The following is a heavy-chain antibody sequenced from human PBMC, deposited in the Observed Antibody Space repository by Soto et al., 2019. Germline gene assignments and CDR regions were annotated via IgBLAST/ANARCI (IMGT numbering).Heavy chain of an antibody. CDR1: GFTLGSYW. J-gene: IGHJ4*02. V-gene: IGHV3-7*01. Sequence: PGGSLRLSCEASGFTLGSYWMSWVRQAPGKGLEWLATIKTDASEKKYVDSVKGRFTMSRDNAKNSLYLQMKSLRAEDTAVYYCAIDYSGSGTYYFWGQGTLVTVSS. CDR3: AIDYSGSGTYYF. D-gene: IGHD3-10*01. CDR2: IKTDASEK.